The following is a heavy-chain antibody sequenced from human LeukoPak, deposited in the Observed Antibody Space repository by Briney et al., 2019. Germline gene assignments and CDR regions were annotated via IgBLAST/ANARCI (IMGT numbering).Heavy chain of an antibody. CDR3: AKLGYSSGWAFDY. CDR1: GFTFSDFV. V-gene: IGHV3-23*01. J-gene: IGHJ4*02. D-gene: IGHD6-19*01. Sequence: GGSLRLSCAASGFTFSDFVMSWVRQAPGKGLQWVSGISGGGGSKYYADSVKGRFTISRDNSKNTLYLQMNSLRAEDTAVYYCAKLGYSSGWAFDYWGQGTLVTVSS. CDR2: ISGGGGSK.